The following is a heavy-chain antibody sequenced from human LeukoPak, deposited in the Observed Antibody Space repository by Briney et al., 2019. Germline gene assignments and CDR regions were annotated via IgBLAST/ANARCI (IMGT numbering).Heavy chain of an antibody. CDR3: ARDTGTGDYVFDF. Sequence: GASVKVSCKASGYTFSGHFIHWVRQAPGKGPEWVAWINPKTGGTKYAQKFQGRVTVTRDTSITTAYLGVTSLYSDDTAVYYCARDTGTGDYVFDFWGQGTLVTVSS. CDR2: INPKTGGT. J-gene: IGHJ4*02. CDR1: GYTFSGHF. V-gene: IGHV1-2*02. D-gene: IGHD4-17*01.